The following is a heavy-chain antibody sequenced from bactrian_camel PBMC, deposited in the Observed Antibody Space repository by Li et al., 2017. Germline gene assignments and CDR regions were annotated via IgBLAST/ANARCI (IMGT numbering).Heavy chain of an antibody. CDR2: IYRTDGKV. Sequence: VQLVESGGDSVQAGGSLRLSCTASGPTWTSAFRALGWFRQAPGKRRDRVAGIYRTDGKVAYAESVKGRFTISQDNAKNTVYLQMNNLKPEDTALYYCTRAGNADNYWGQGTQVTVS. CDR1: GPTWTSAFRA. J-gene: IGHJ4*01. CDR3: TRAGNADNY. V-gene: IGHV3S63*01.